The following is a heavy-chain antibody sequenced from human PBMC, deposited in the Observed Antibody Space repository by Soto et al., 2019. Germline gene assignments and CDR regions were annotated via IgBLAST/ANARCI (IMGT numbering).Heavy chain of an antibody. J-gene: IGHJ5*02. CDR3: ARAPDGTTSWFDP. Sequence: PSETLSLTCTVSGGSISSGDYYWSWIRQPPGKGLEWIGYIYYSGSTYYNPSLKSRVTISVDTSKNQFSLKLSSVTAADTAVYYCARAPDGTTSWFDPWGQGTLVTVSS. D-gene: IGHD1-7*01. CDR2: IYYSGST. CDR1: GGSISSGDYY. V-gene: IGHV4-30-4*01.